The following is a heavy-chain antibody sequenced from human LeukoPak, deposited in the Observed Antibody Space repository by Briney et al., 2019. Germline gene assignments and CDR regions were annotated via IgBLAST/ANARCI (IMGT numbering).Heavy chain of an antibody. V-gene: IGHV4-34*01. Sequence: SETLSLTCAIYGGSFSDYYWSWIRQPPGRGLEWIGEINHSGITNYNPSLKSRVTISVDTSKNQFSLNLSSVTTADTAVYYCARHRRRPRLTYYYDSSPPDYWGQGTLVTVSS. J-gene: IGHJ4*02. CDR1: GGSFSDYY. CDR2: INHSGIT. CDR3: ARHRRRPRLTYYYDSSPPDY. D-gene: IGHD3-22*01.